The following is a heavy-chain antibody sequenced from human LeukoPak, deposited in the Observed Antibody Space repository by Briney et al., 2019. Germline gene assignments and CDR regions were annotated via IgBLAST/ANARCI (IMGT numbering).Heavy chain of an antibody. D-gene: IGHD4-17*01. CDR3: ARDKDGELDY. CDR2: IYSGGST. V-gene: IGHV3-53*05. CDR1: GFIVSSNY. J-gene: IGHJ4*02. Sequence: PGRSLRLSCAASGFIVSSNYMSWVRQAPGKGLEWVSVIYSGGSTNYADSVKDRFTISRDNSKNTLYLQMNSLRAEDTAVYYCARDKDGELDYWGQGALVTVSS.